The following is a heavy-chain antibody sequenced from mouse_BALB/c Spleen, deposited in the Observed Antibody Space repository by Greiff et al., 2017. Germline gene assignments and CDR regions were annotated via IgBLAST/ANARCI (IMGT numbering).Heavy chain of an antibody. J-gene: IGHJ1*01. D-gene: IGHD2-10*01. CDR1: GFTFSSYG. Sequence: EVKLMESGGGLVQPGGSLKLSCAASGFTFSSYGMSWVRQTPDKRLELVATINSNGGSTYYPDSVKGRFTISRDNAKNTLYLQMSSLKSEDTAMYYCARSYYGNYGWYFDVWGAGTTVTVSS. CDR2: INSNGGST. CDR3: ARSYYGNYGWYFDV. V-gene: IGHV5-6-3*01.